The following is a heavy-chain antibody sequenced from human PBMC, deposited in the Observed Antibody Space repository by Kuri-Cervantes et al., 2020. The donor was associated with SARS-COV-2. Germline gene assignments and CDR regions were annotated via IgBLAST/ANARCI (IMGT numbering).Heavy chain of an antibody. J-gene: IGHJ3*02. CDR1: GFTFSSYA. V-gene: IGHV3-30-3*01. CDR3: ARDPSQGRADI. Sequence: GESLKISCAASGFTFSSYAMHWVRQAPGKGLEWVAVISYDGSNKYYADSVKGRFTIYRDNAKNTLYLQMNSLRAEDTAVYYCARDPSQGRADIWGQGTMVTGSS. CDR2: ISYDGSNK.